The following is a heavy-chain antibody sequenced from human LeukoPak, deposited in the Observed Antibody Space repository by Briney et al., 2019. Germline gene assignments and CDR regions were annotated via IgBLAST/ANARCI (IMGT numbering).Heavy chain of an antibody. V-gene: IGHV1-2*02. Sequence: GASVKVFCKASGYTFTGYYMHWVRQAPGQGLEWMGWINPNSGGTNYAQKFQGRVTMTRDTSISTAYMELSRLRSDDTAVYYCARDLSYYGSGSYYFDYWGQGTLVTVSS. D-gene: IGHD3-10*01. CDR1: GYTFTGYY. CDR3: ARDLSYYGSGSYYFDY. CDR2: INPNSGGT. J-gene: IGHJ4*02.